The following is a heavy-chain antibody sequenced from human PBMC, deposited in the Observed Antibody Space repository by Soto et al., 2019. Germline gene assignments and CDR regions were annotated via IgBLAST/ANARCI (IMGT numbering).Heavy chain of an antibody. D-gene: IGHD3-10*01. Sequence: GGSLRLSCAASRFTFSSYGMHWVRQAPGKGLERVAVISYDGSNKYYADSVKGRFTISRDNSKNTLYLQMNSLRAEDTAVYYCAKDYMVRGSRGYYFDYWGQGTLVTVSS. J-gene: IGHJ4*02. CDR1: RFTFSSYG. V-gene: IGHV3-30*18. CDR3: AKDYMVRGSRGYYFDY. CDR2: ISYDGSNK.